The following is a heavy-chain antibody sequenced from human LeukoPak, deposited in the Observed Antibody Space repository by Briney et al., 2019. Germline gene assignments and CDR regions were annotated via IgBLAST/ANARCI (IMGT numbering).Heavy chain of an antibody. J-gene: IGHJ4*02. CDR1: GFTFSSYW. CDR2: INSDGSST. D-gene: IGHD5/OR15-5a*01. Sequence: PGGSLRLSCAASGFTFSSYWMHWVRQAPGKGLVWVSRINSDGSSTSYADSVKGRFTISRDKSKNTLYLQMKSLRAEDTAVYYCAKVRTMYTMGVFDYWGQGTLVTVSS. CDR3: AKVRTMYTMGVFDY. V-gene: IGHV3-74*01.